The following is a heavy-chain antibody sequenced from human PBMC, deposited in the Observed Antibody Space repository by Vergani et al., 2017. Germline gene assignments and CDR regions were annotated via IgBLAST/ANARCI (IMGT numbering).Heavy chain of an antibody. J-gene: IGHJ2*01. Sequence: QVQLQESGPGLVKPSETLSLTCTVSGDSIISRSYYWGWIRQPPGKGLEWIGCIYNSGNGDSSSSLKSRVTISADTSKNQFSLRLTSVTAADTAVYYCASGKYYSDSTSHFRGRYFDVWGRGTLVTVPS. V-gene: IGHV4-39*01. CDR1: GDSIISRSYY. CDR2: IYNSGNG. D-gene: IGHD3-16*01. CDR3: ASGKYYSDSTSHFRGRYFDV.